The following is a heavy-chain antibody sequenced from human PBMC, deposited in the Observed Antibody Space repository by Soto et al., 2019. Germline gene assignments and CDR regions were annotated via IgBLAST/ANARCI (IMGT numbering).Heavy chain of an antibody. J-gene: IGHJ1*01. V-gene: IGHV4-39*01. Sequence: SETLSLTCAVSGGSISSTTYYWAWIRQPPGKGLEWVGTIYYSGATYYSPSLKSRLTISVDTSKNQFSLRLSSVTAADTAMYYCARYYDTSNRPYFHHWGQGTRVT. CDR3: ARYYDTSNRPYFHH. D-gene: IGHD3-22*01. CDR1: GGSISSTTYY. CDR2: IYYSGAT.